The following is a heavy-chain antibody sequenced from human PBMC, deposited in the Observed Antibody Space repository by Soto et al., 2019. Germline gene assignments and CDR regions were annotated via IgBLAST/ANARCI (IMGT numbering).Heavy chain of an antibody. Sequence: SQTLSLTCAISGDSVPSNSAAWNWSRQSPSRGLEWLGRTYSRSKGYTDYAVSVTSRITIHPNTSKNQFSLQLNSVTPEDTSVYSCARDCTNGVCYPSYLYGMDVWGQGTTVTVSS. D-gene: IGHD2-8*01. CDR3: ARDCTNGVCYPSYLYGMDV. J-gene: IGHJ6*02. CDR1: GDSVPSNSAA. CDR2: TYSRSKGYT. V-gene: IGHV6-1*01.